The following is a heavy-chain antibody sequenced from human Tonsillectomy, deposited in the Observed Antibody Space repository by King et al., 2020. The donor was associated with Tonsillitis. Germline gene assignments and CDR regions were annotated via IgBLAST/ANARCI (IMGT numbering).Heavy chain of an antibody. CDR3: AKDNGRVGSSWYKYYYSGMDV. D-gene: IGHD6-13*01. CDR1: GASIRSYY. CDR2: IYTGGST. Sequence: VQLQESGPGLVKPSETLSLTCTVSGASIRSYYWSWIRQPAGKGLEWIGRIYTGGSTNYNPSLKSRVTMSVDTSKNQFSLKLNSVTAADTAVYYCAKDNGRVGSSWYKYYYSGMDVWGQGTTVTVSS. J-gene: IGHJ6*02. V-gene: IGHV4-4*07.